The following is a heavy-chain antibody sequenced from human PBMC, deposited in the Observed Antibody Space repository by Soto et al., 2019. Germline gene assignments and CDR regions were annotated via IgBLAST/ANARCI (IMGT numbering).Heavy chain of an antibody. D-gene: IGHD4-4*01. V-gene: IGHV4-30-4*01. CDR1: GGSISSGDYY. CDR3: ARGDTVTAYYDY. Sequence: SETLSLTCTVSGGSISSGDYYWSWIRQPPGKGLEWIGYIYYSGSTYYNPSLKSRVTISVDTSKNQFSLKLSSVTAADTAVYYCARGDTVTAYYDYWGQGTLVTVSS. J-gene: IGHJ4*02. CDR2: IYYSGST.